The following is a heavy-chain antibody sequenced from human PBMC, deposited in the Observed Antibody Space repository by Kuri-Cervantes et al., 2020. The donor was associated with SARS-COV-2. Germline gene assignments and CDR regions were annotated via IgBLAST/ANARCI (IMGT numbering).Heavy chain of an antibody. Sequence: SETLSLTCTVSGGSIISSRYYWGWIREPPGKGLEWSGFISYDGHTNYNPSLKSRLTLSLDTSNYQFSRKLTSVTAADTAVYFCARDSSIWYRGAFDIWGQGTMVTVSS. CDR2: ISYDGHT. CDR1: GGSIISSRYY. CDR3: ARDSSIWYRGAFDI. D-gene: IGHD6-13*01. V-gene: IGHV4-61*01. J-gene: IGHJ3*02.